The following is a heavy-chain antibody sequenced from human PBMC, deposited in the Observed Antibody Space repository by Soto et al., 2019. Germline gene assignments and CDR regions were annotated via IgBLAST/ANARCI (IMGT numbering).Heavy chain of an antibody. CDR1: GYTLTRYG. V-gene: IGHV1-18*01. CDR2: ISAYNANT. Sequence: QVHLVQSGAEVKKPGASVKVSCKASGYTLTRYGITWVRQAPGQGLEWMGSISAYNANTNYAQKLQGRLTMTTDTSTSTASMELRSLTSDDTAVYYCAREVFRYFELWGRGTLVSVSS. J-gene: IGHJ2*01. D-gene: IGHD1-20*01. CDR3: AREVFRYFEL.